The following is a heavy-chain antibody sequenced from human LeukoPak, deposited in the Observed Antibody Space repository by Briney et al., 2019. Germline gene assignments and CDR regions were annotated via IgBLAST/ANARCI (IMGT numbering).Heavy chain of an antibody. J-gene: IGHJ4*02. D-gene: IGHD3-16*01. CDR3: AMGTAGNTWGASY. CDR1: SRSIRPDY. Sequence: SETLSLTCTVDSRSIRPDYRRSTRQPPGKGLEWIGYIYYSGSTNYNPSLKSRVTISVDPSKNQFSLKLNSVTAADTAVHYFAMGTAGNTWGASYSGQGSLATVSS. V-gene: IGHV4-59*08. CDR2: IYYSGST.